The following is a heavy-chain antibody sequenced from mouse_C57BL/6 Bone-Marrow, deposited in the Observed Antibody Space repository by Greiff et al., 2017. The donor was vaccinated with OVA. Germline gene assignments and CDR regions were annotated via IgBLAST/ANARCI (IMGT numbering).Heavy chain of an antibody. J-gene: IGHJ2*01. CDR3: ARGVWVTTVFDY. CDR2: ISNGGGST. D-gene: IGHD2-2*01. CDR1: GFTFSDYY. V-gene: IGHV5-12*01. Sequence: DVQLVESGGGLVQPGGSLKLSCAASGFTFSDYYMYWVRQTPEKRLEWVAYISNGGGSTYYPDTVKGRFTISRDNAKNTLYLQMSRLKSEDTAMYYCARGVWVTTVFDYWGQGTTLTVSS.